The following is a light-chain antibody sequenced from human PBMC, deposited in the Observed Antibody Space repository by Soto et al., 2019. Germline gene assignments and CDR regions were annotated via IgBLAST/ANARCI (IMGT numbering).Light chain of an antibody. CDR1: GSDVGGYNY. J-gene: IGLJ2*01. CDR2: DVS. CDR3: SSFTSSTTPV. Sequence: SALTQPASVSGSPGQSITISCTGTGSDVGGYNYVSWYQQHPGKAPKLMIYDVSNRPSGVSNRFSGSKSGNTASLTISGLQAEDEADYYCSSFTSSTTPVFGGGTKVTVL. V-gene: IGLV2-14*01.